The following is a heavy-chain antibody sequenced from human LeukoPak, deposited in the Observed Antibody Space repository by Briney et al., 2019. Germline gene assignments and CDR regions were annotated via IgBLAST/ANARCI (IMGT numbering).Heavy chain of an antibody. CDR3: ARLSYGEHDY. J-gene: IGHJ4*02. D-gene: IGHD3-10*01. CDR1: GASISSSNYY. Sequence: SETLSLTCTVSGASISSSNYYWGWIRQPPGKGLEYIGSVYYTGSIHYNPSLTRRVTISADTSKNQFSLKVSSVTAADTAVYYCARLSYGEHDYWGQGTLVTVSS. V-gene: IGHV4-39*01. CDR2: VYYTGSI.